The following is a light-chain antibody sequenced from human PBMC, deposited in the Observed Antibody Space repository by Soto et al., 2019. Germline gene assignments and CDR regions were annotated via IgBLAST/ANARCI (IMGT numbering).Light chain of an antibody. CDR2: GAS. CDR1: HFISSN. CDR3: GHYDNWLLA. Sequence: IGERQSPATQSVSPGEVATLSCSASHFISSNYLSWYQQKPGQAPRLLIYGASSRATGIAVRFGGSGSETEFTVTLSSQESGDVAVCYMGHYDNWLLAIGEGTRLEIK. J-gene: IGKJ5*01. V-gene: IGKV3-15*01.